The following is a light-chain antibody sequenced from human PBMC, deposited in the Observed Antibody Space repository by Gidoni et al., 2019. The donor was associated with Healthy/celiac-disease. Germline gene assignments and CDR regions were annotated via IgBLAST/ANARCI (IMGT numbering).Light chain of an antibody. Sequence: QSALTHPASVSGSPGQSITISCTGTSSDVGGYNDVSWYQQHPGKAPKLMIYEVSNRPAGVSNSFYGSKSGNTASLTIAGLQAKDEADYYGSSYTSSSTLVFGTGTKVTVL. CDR3: SSYTSSSTLV. CDR1: SSDVGGYND. J-gene: IGLJ1*01. V-gene: IGLV2-14*01. CDR2: EVS.